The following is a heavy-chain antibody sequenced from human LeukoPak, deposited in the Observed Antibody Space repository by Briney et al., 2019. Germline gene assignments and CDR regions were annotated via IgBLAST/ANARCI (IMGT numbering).Heavy chain of an antibody. CDR3: ARGVGWELQGFDY. CDR1: GFTFSSYS. V-gene: IGHV3-21*01. J-gene: IGHJ4*02. CDR2: ISSSSSYI. Sequence: GGSLRLSCAASGFTFSSYSMNWVRQAPGKGLEWVSSISSSSSYIYYADSVKGRFTISRDNAKNSLYLQMNSLRAEDTAVYYCARGVGWELQGFDYWSQGTLVTVSS. D-gene: IGHD1-26*01.